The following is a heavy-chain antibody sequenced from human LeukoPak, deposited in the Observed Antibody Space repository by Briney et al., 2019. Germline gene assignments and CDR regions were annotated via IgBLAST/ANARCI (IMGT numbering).Heavy chain of an antibody. V-gene: IGHV3-23*01. CDR1: GFIFSSYA. D-gene: IGHD3-16*02. J-gene: IGHJ4*02. CDR3: ARVTFGGVIVLDY. CDR2: ISGSGGST. Sequence: PGGSLRLSCAASGFIFSSYAMSWVRQAPGKGLEWVSAISGSGGSTYYADSVKGRFTISRDNSKNTLYLQMNSLRAEDTAVYYCARVTFGGVIVLDYWGQGTLVTVSS.